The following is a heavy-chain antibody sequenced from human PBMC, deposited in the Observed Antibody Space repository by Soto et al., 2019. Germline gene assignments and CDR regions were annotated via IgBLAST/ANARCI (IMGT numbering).Heavy chain of an antibody. D-gene: IGHD3-22*01. J-gene: IGHJ5*02. Sequence: LSLTCTVSGASLSRGGYFWSRLRQHPGKGLEWIGYIYYSGSTYYNPSLKSRVTISVDTSKNQFSLKLSSVTAADTAVYYCARGSYYDSSGYYGPWGQGTLVTVSS. CDR3: ARGSYYDSSGYYGP. V-gene: IGHV4-31*03. CDR2: IYYSGST. CDR1: GASLSRGGYF.